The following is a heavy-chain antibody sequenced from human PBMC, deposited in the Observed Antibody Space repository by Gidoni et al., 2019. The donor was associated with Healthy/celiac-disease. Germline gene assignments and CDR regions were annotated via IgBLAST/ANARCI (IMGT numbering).Heavy chain of an antibody. CDR1: GFTFSSYA. V-gene: IGHV3-30-3*01. D-gene: IGHD5-12*01. Sequence: QVQLVESGGGLVQPGMSLRLSCEASGFTFSSYAMHWVRQATGKGLEWVAFISYDESNEHYADSVKGRFTISRDKSKNTPYLQMNRLRAEDTAVYYCARDKGGYNTGYFDYWGQGTLVTVSS. CDR3: ARDKGGYNTGYFDY. J-gene: IGHJ4*02. CDR2: ISYDESNE.